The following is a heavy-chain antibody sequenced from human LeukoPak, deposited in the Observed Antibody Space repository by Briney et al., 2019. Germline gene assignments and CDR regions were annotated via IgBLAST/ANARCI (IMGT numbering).Heavy chain of an antibody. V-gene: IGHV3-21*01. J-gene: IGHJ4*02. D-gene: IGHD6-13*01. CDR3: ARDNAGIAAALDY. Sequence: GGSLRLSCAASGFTFSSYSMNWVRQAPGKGLEWVSSISSRSSYIYYADSVKGRFTISRDNAKNSLYLQMNSLRAEDTAVYYCARDNAGIAAALDYWGQGTLVTVSS. CDR2: ISSRSSYI. CDR1: GFTFSSYS.